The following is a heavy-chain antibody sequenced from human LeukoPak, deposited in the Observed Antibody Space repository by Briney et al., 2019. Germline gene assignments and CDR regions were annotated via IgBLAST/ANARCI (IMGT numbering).Heavy chain of an antibody. V-gene: IGHV3-30*01. CDR3: TSLPAATGSDFTVKRCVDT. CDR1: GFLFRSYG. CDR2: ISADGSNK. Sequence: GGSLRLSCAASGFLFRSYGMHWVRQAAGKGLEWVSVISADGSNKYYDDSVKGRLTIYRDDSQNSLYLQMNALRHENTAVYYCTSLPAATGSDFTVKRCVDTWGQGTLVTVSS. J-gene: IGHJ5*02. D-gene: IGHD2-21*01.